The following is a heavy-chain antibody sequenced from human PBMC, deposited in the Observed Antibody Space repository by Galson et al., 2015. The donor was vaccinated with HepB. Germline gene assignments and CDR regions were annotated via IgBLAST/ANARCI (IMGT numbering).Heavy chain of an antibody. Sequence: SLRLSCAASGFTFSSYTMNWVRQTPGKGLQWISYISTNGATIHYAASVKGRFTVARDNAKNTMLLQTNSLRAEDTAVYYCATTKFGSGAYWTFDIWSQGTLVTVSS. CDR3: ATTKFGSGAYWTFDI. J-gene: IGHJ3*02. D-gene: IGHD4/OR15-4a*01. CDR2: ISTNGATI. CDR1: GFTFSSYT. V-gene: IGHV3-48*04.